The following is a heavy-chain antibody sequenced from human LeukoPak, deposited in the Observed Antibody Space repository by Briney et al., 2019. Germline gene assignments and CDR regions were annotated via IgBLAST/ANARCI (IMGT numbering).Heavy chain of an antibody. CDR1: GFTFSSYW. D-gene: IGHD6-13*01. CDR3: ARDWYSTSWSNFDY. V-gene: IGHV3-7*01. J-gene: IGHJ4*02. CDR2: IKVDGSEK. Sequence: GGSLRLSCAASGFTFSSYWMSWVRQAPGKGLEWVANIKVDGSEKYYVDSVKGRFTISRDNAENSLYLQMIGLRAEDTAVYYCARDWYSTSWSNFDYWGQGTLVTVSS.